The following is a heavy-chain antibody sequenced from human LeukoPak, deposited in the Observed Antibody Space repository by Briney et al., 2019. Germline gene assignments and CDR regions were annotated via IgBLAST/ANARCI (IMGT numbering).Heavy chain of an antibody. CDR1: GGSITSFY. D-gene: IGHD3-10*01. CDR2: FHYSGSS. J-gene: IGHJ4*02. V-gene: IGHV4-59*01. CDR3: ARIVRGVNEYYFDY. Sequence: SETLSLTCTVSGGSITSFYWTWVRQPPGEGLEWIGYFHYSGSSNYNPSLKSRVTVSGDTSKNQFSLRLTSVTAADTAFYYCARIVRGVNEYYFDYWGQGTLVTVSS.